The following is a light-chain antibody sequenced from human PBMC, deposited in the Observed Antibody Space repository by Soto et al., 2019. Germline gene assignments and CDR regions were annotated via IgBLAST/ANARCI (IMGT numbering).Light chain of an antibody. CDR2: DAS. CDR3: HQYNTWPFFT. CDR1: QSVSSY. V-gene: IGKV3-15*01. Sequence: EIVMTQSPATLSVSPGERVTLSCRASQSVSSYLAWYQQKPGQPPRLLIYDASTRATGIPARFSGSGSGTEFPLTFTSLQSEDFAIYYCHQYNTWPFFTFGPGTRVDI. J-gene: IGKJ3*01.